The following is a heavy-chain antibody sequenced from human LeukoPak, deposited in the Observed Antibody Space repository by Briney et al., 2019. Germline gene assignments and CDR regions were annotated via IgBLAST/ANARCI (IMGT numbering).Heavy chain of an antibody. J-gene: IGHJ4*02. CDR1: GGSFSGYY. CDR2: INHSGST. V-gene: IGHV4-34*01. Sequence: PSETLSLTCAVYGGSFSGYYWSWIRQPPGKGLEWIGEINHSGSTNYNPSLKSRVTISVDTSKNQFSLKLSSVTAADTAVYYCARGISARSSSWHARFDYWGQGTLVTVSS. D-gene: IGHD6-13*01. CDR3: ARGISARSSSWHARFDY.